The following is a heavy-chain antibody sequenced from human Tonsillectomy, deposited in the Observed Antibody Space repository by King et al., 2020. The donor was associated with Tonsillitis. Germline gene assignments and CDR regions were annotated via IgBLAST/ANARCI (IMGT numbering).Heavy chain of an antibody. Sequence: VQLVESGGGLVQPGGSLRLSCAASGFTFSIYSMNWVRQAPGKGLEWVSYISSGSSTIYYADSVKGRFTISRDNAKNSLYLQMNSLRAEDTAVYYCARDPQYYYDSSGYLDYWGQGTLVTVSS. V-gene: IGHV3-48*01. D-gene: IGHD3-22*01. CDR1: GFTFSIYS. J-gene: IGHJ4*02. CDR2: ISSGSSTI. CDR3: ARDPQYYYDSSGYLDY.